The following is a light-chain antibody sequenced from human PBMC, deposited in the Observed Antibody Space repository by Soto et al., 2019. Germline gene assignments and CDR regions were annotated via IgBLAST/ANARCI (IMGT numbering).Light chain of an antibody. CDR1: QTVSSNY. Sequence: EIILTQSPDTLSLSPGERATLSCRASQTVSSNYLAWCQQRPGQAPRLLIYGASTRAAGIPDRFSGSGSGTDFTLTISSLQPEDFATYYCQQSYSTSALTFGGGTKVEIK. V-gene: IGKV3-20*01. J-gene: IGKJ4*01. CDR2: GAS. CDR3: QQSYSTSALT.